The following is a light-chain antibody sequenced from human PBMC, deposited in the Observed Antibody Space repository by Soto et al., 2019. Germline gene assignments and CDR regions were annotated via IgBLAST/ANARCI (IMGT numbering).Light chain of an antibody. CDR3: AAWDDSLNGHV. CDR2: TTN. V-gene: IGLV1-44*01. Sequence: QSVLTQPHSASGTPGQRVTISCSGSSSNIGTSSVHWFQQLPGTAPKLLISTTNQRPSGVPERFSGSKSGTSASLAISGLQSEDEADYNCAAWDDSLNGHVFGTGTKVPVL. J-gene: IGLJ1*01. CDR1: SSNIGTSS.